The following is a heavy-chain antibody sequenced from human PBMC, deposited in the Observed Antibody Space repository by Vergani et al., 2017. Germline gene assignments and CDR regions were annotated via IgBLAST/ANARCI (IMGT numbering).Heavy chain of an antibody. D-gene: IGHD2-15*01. Sequence: QVQLVQSGAEVKKPGASVKVSCKASEYTFTSYYMHWVRQAPGQGLEWMGIINPSGGSTSYAQKFQGRVTMTRDTSTSTVYMELSSRRSEDTAVYYCARASGIVVVVADSNWFDPWGQGTLVTVSS. J-gene: IGHJ5*02. CDR3: ARASGIVVVVADSNWFDP. V-gene: IGHV1-46*01. CDR2: INPSGGST. CDR1: EYTFTSYY.